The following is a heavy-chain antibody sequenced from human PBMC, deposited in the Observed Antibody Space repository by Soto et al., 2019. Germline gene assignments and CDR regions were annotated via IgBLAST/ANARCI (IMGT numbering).Heavy chain of an antibody. CDR3: AKDLRLWSKDYYYYGMDV. V-gene: IGHV3-30*18. J-gene: IGHJ6*02. Sequence: QVQLVESGGGVVQPGRSLRLSCAASGFTFSSYGMHWVRQAPGKGLEWVAVISYDGSKEFHADSVKGRFTISRDKSKNTLYMQMNSLRAEDTAVYYCAKDLRLWSKDYYYYGMDVWGQGTTVTVSS. CDR1: GFTFSSYG. CDR2: ISYDGSKE. D-gene: IGHD5-18*01.